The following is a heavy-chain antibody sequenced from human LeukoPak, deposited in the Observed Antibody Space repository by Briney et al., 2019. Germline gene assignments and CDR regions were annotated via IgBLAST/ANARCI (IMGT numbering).Heavy chain of an antibody. CDR3: ARGRYSGTTYYFDY. J-gene: IGHJ4*02. D-gene: IGHD5-12*01. CDR1: GFSLSGYW. V-gene: IGHV3-74*01. Sequence: GGSLRLSCVASGFSLSGYWMYWVRQAPGKGLMYISRNNGDGSTTNYADVMKGRFTMSRDNVKNTLYLQMNSLRAEDTAMYYCARGRYSGTTYYFDYWGQGTLVTVSS. CDR2: NNGDGSTT.